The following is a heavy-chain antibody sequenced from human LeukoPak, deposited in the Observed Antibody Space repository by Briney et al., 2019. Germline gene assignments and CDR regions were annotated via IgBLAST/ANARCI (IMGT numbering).Heavy chain of an antibody. CDR3: ARVRGYSYGLYYYYMDV. CDR1: GLTFSTHD. D-gene: IGHD5-18*01. CDR2: INSRSSTI. J-gene: IGHJ6*03. Sequence: PGGSLRLSCAASGLTFSTHDVNWVRQAPGKGLAWASFINSRSSTIYYADSVKGRFTISRDNAKNSLYLQMNSLRAEDTAVYYCARVRGYSYGLYYYYMDVWGKGTAVTVSS. V-gene: IGHV3-48*04.